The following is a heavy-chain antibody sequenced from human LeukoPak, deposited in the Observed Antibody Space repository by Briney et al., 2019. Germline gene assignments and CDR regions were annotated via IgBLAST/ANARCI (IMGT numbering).Heavy chain of an antibody. CDR3: VRGTIEYTSSSGFGY. Sequence: ASVKVSCKASGYSFTSYGISWVRQAPGQGPEWMGWLAVHSGNTNYAQKFQGRVTMNADTSTSTAYMELRSLRSDDTAVYYCVRGTIEYTSSSGFGYWGQGTLVTVSS. J-gene: IGHJ4*02. D-gene: IGHD6-6*01. CDR1: GYSFTSYG. CDR2: LAVHSGNT. V-gene: IGHV1-18*01.